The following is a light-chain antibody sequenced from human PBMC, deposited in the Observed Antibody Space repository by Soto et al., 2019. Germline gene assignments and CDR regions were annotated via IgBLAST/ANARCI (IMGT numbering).Light chain of an antibody. CDR1: QTVSSNY. J-gene: IGKJ1*01. CDR2: DAS. Sequence: EIILKQSPDTLSLSQGERATLSCRASQTVSSNYLAWCQQRPGQAPRLLIYDASNRATGIPDRFRGSGSGTDFTLTISSLEPEDFALYYCQQGTDWPPGTFGQGTKVDIK. V-gene: IGKV3D-20*02. CDR3: QQGTDWPPGT.